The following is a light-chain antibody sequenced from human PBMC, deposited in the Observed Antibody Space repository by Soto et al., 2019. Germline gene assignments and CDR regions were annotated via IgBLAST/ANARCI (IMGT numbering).Light chain of an antibody. CDR2: EVT. Sequence: QSVLTQPASVSGSPGQSITISCTGTSGDVGGYNYVSWYQQYPGKAPKLIIYEVTNRPSGISNRFSASKSGNRASLTISGLQAEDEADYYCSSYTNTDTLVVFGTGTKVTVL. V-gene: IGLV2-14*01. CDR1: SGDVGGYNY. J-gene: IGLJ1*01. CDR3: SSYTNTDTLVV.